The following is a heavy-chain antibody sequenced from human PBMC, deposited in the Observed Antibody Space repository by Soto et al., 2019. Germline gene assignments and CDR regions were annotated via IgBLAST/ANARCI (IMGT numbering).Heavy chain of an antibody. CDR3: AQGRGAY. CDR2: IRVYNGNA. CDR1: GDTFSSNV. V-gene: IGHV1-18*01. J-gene: IGHJ4*02. Sequence: QVQLVQSEPEVKKPGASVKVSCKVSGDTFSSNVITWVRQAPGQGLEWMGWIRVYNGNADYAKNLQGRVTMTTDTSTNTAYMELRSLRFDATAVYYCAQGRGAYWGQGTLVTVTS. D-gene: IGHD3-10*01.